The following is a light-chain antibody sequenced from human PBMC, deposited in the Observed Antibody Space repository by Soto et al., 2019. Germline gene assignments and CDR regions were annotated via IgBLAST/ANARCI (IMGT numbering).Light chain of an antibody. CDR3: GTWDSNLSAVV. Sequence: QSVLTQPPSVSAAPRQTVTISCSGSTSNVGNNDVSWYQQFPGTAPKLLIYDNDKRPSGIPDRFSGSKSGTSATLGITGLQTGDEADYYCGTWDSNLSAVVFGGGTKLTV. J-gene: IGLJ2*01. CDR2: DND. V-gene: IGLV1-51*01. CDR1: TSNVGNND.